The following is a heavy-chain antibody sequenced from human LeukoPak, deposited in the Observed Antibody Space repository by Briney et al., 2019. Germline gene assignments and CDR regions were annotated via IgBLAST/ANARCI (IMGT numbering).Heavy chain of an antibody. V-gene: IGHV3-23*01. D-gene: IGHD2-15*01. CDR1: GFTFSSYA. CDR3: AKGSLGYCSGGSCFRNYYYGMDV. J-gene: IGHJ6*02. Sequence: PGGSLRLFCAASGFTFSSYAMTWVRQAPGKGLAWVSGISDSGGSTYYADSVKGRFTISRDNSKNTLYLQMNSLRAEDTAVYYCAKGSLGYCSGGSCFRNYYYGMDVWGQGTTVTVSS. CDR2: ISDSGGST.